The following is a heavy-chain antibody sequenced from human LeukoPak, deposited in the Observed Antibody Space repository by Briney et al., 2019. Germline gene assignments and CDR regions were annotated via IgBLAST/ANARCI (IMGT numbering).Heavy chain of an antibody. J-gene: IGHJ4*02. Sequence: SQTLFLTCAVSGGSISNGDCYWSWIRQPPGKGLEWIGYIYYSGSTYYNPSLKSRVTISVDTSKNQFSLKLSSVTAADTAVYYCARTSRLLWFGELLPPYFDYWGQGTLVTVSS. D-gene: IGHD3-10*01. CDR3: ARTSRLLWFGELLPPYFDY. CDR2: IYYSGST. CDR1: GGSISNGDCY. V-gene: IGHV4-30-4*01.